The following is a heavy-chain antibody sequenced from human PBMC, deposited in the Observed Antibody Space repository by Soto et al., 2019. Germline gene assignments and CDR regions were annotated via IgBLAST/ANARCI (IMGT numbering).Heavy chain of an antibody. CDR3: ARYGGNSRYYYYGLDV. CDR2: ISSSSSYI. D-gene: IGHD2-21*02. V-gene: IGHV3-21*01. CDR1: GFTFSSYS. J-gene: IGHJ6*02. Sequence: SLRLSCASSGFTFSSYSMNWVRQAPGKGLDWVSSISSSSSYIYEAESVKGRFTISRDNAKTSLYLQINSLRAEDTAVYYCARYGGNSRYYYYGLDVWGQGTTVTVSS.